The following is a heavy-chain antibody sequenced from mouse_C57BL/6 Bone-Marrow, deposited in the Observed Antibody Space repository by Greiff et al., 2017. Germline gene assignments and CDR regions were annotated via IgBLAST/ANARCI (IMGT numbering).Heavy chain of an antibody. D-gene: IGHD2-3*01. V-gene: IGHV14-3*01. CDR1: GFNIKNTY. J-gene: IGHJ2*01. CDR3: ARAHFYDGYYGYFDY. Sequence: VQLQQSAAELVRPGASVKLSCTASGFNIKNTYMHWVKQRPEQGLEWIGRIDPANGNTKYAPKFQGKATITADTSSNTAYLQLSSLTSEDTAIYYCARAHFYDGYYGYFDYWGQGTTLTVSS. CDR2: IDPANGNT.